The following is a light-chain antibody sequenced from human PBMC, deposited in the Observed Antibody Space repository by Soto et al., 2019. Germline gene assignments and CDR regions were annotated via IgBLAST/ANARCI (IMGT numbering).Light chain of an antibody. CDR3: AAWDGSLNGHVV. J-gene: IGLJ2*01. Sequence: QSVLTQPPSASGTPGQRVTISCSGSSSNSGSNTVNWYHQLPGTAPKLLIYSNNQRPSGVPDRFSGSKSGTSASLAISGLQAEDEADYYCAAWDGSLNGHVVFGGGTKVAVL. CDR1: SSNSGSNT. CDR2: SNN. V-gene: IGLV1-44*01.